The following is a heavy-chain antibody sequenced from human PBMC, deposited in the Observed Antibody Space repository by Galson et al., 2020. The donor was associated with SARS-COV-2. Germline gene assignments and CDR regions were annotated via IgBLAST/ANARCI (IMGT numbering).Heavy chain of an antibody. CDR1: GYNFDDYF. CDR2: INPNSGVA. V-gene: IGHV1-2*02. Sequence: ASVKVSCKASGYNFDDYFIHWVRQAPGQGLEWMGWINPNSGVAKFAQKFEGRVTMTRDRSINTAYVELSGLKSDDTAVYYCARDHVPTMIRDEFDSWGQGTLVTVSS. CDR3: ARDHVPTMIRDEFDS. J-gene: IGHJ4*02. D-gene: IGHD3-10*01.